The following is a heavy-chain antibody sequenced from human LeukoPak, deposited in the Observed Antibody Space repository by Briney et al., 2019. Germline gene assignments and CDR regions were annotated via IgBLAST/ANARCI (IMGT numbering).Heavy chain of an antibody. Sequence: GGSLRPSCAASGFTFSNYWMSWVRQAPGKGLEWVANIKQDGSEKYYVDSVKGRFTISRNNAKNSLYLQMDSLRAEDTAMYCCARPPTYNWSIDYWGQGTLVTVSS. CDR3: ARPPTYNWSIDY. J-gene: IGHJ4*02. CDR2: IKQDGSEK. CDR1: GFTFSNYW. V-gene: IGHV3-7*01. D-gene: IGHD1-20*01.